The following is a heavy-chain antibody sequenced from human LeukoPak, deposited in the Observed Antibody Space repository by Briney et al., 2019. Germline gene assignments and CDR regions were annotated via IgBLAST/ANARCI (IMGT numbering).Heavy chain of an antibody. CDR1: GFTFSGFA. J-gene: IGHJ4*02. CDR3: TGTDYYDSSGLFTSDY. Sequence: AGSLKLSCAASGFTFSGFAMHWVRQASGKGLEWVGRIRSKANSYAAAYATSVKGRFTISRDDSKNTAYLQMNSLKTEDTAVYYCTGTDYYDSSGLFTSDYWGQGTLVTVSS. V-gene: IGHV3-73*01. D-gene: IGHD3-22*01. CDR2: IRSKANSYAA.